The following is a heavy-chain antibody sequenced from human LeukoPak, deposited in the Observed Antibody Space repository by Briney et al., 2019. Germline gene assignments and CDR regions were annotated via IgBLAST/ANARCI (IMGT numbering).Heavy chain of an antibody. J-gene: IGHJ3*02. D-gene: IGHD6-13*01. CDR3: ARGYSSSWHDAFDI. CDR1: GGSISSYY. V-gene: IGHV4-4*07. Sequence: KTSETLSLTCTDSGGSISSYYWSWIRQPAGKGLEWIGRIYTSGSTNYNPSLKSRVTMSVDTSKNQFSLKLSSVTAADTAVYYCARGYSSSWHDAFDIWGQGTMVTVSS. CDR2: IYTSGST.